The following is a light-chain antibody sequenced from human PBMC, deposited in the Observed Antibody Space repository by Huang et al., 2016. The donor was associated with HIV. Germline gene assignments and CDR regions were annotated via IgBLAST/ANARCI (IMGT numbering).Light chain of an antibody. CDR3: QQRSNWPLIT. V-gene: IGKV3-11*01. Sequence: EIVLTQSPATLSLSPGERATLSCRASQSVSSYLSWDQQKPGQAPRLRIYDASNRATGIPARFSGSGSGTDFTLTISSLEPEDFAVYYCQQRSNWPLITFGQGTRLEIK. CDR1: QSVSSY. CDR2: DAS. J-gene: IGKJ5*01.